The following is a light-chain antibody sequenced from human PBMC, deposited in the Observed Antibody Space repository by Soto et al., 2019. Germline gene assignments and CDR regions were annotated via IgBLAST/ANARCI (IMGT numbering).Light chain of an antibody. CDR1: QSLXSSSNNKNF. CDR2: WAS. J-gene: IGKJ5*01. V-gene: IGKV4-1*01. Sequence: IVMTQSPDSLAVSLGERATINCKSSQSLXSSSNNKNFLAWYQHKPGQPPKLLFYWASTRNSGVPDRFSGSGSGAHFTLTISSLQAEDVAVYYCQQYYNSPITFGQGTRLEIK. CDR3: QQYYNSPIT.